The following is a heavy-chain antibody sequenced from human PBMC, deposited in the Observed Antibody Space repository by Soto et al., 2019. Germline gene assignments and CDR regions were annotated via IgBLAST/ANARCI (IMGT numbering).Heavy chain of an antibody. D-gene: IGHD4-17*01. CDR2: INPGGVST. J-gene: IGHJ2*01. Sequence: QVQLVQSGAEVKKPGASVEVSCKASGYTFTTYYIHWVRHAPGQGLEWMGVINPGGVSTKYAQKFQDRVIMINDMSTSTVYMELRSLRSEYTAVYFCARGSNGDKVGYWYFDLWGRGTLVTVSP. V-gene: IGHV1-46*01. CDR1: GYTFTTYY. CDR3: ARGSNGDKVGYWYFDL.